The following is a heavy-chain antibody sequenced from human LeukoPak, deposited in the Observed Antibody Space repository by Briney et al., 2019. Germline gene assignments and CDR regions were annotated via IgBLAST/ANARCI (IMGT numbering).Heavy chain of an antibody. CDR1: GYTFTSYG. CDR3: ARDREDIVLMVYAIPETPFDY. J-gene: IGHJ4*02. D-gene: IGHD2-8*01. CDR2: ISAYNGNT. Sequence: GASVNVSCKASGYTFTSYGNSWVRQAPGQGLEWMGWISAYNGNTNYAQKLQGRVTMTTDTSTSTAYMELRSLRSDDTAVYYCARDREDIVLMVYAIPETPFDYWGQGTLVTVSS. V-gene: IGHV1-18*01.